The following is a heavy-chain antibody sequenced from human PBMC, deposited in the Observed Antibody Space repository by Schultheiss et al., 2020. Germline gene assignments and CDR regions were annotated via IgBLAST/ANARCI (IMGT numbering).Heavy chain of an antibody. CDR1: GFTFSSYS. D-gene: IGHD3-10*01. J-gene: IGHJ3*02. V-gene: IGHV3-48*01. CDR2: ISSSSSTI. CDR3: AKGGGGASDAFDI. Sequence: GGSLRLSCAASGFTFSSYSMNWVRQAPGKGLEWVSYISSSSSTIYYADSVKGRFTISRDNAKNSLYLQMNSLRAEDTAVYYCAKGGGGASDAFDIWGQGTMVTVSS.